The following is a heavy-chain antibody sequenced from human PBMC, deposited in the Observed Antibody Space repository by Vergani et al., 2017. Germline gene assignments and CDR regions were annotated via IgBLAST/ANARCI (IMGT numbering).Heavy chain of an antibody. Sequence: EVQLVESGGVLVKPGGSLRLSCAASGFTFSSYSMNWVRQAPGKGLEWVSSISSSSDFIYYADSVKGRFTISRDNAKNSLFLQMRSLRAEDTAVYHCARDFIAGTFDYWGQGTLVTVSS. CDR2: ISSSSDFI. CDR3: ARDFIAGTFDY. V-gene: IGHV3-21*01. J-gene: IGHJ4*02. CDR1: GFTFSSYS. D-gene: IGHD6-13*01.